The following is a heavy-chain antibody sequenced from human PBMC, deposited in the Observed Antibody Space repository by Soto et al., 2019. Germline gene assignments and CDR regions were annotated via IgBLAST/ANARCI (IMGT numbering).Heavy chain of an antibody. Sequence: EVQLLESGEGLVQPGGSLRLSCAASGFTFSNFVMRWVRQTPGKGLEWVSTITDTGGDTYYTDSVKGRFTISRDNSKNTLYLQMTSLRAEDTALYYCTKASSDRHHMDVWGQGTTVTVSS. V-gene: IGHV3-23*01. CDR3: TKASSDRHHMDV. CDR1: GFTFSNFV. CDR2: ITDTGGDT. J-gene: IGHJ6*02.